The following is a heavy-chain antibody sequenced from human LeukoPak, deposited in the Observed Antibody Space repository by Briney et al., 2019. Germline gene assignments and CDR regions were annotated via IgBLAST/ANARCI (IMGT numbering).Heavy chain of an antibody. CDR2: IYYSGST. D-gene: IGHD5-18*01. Sequence: SETLSLTCTVSGGSISSYYWSWIRQPPGKGLEWIGYIYYSGSTNYNPSLKSRVTISVDTSKNQFSLKLSSVTAADTAVYYCARGGGYSYGQYFDYWGQGTLVTVS. V-gene: IGHV4-59*01. CDR3: ARGGGYSYGQYFDY. J-gene: IGHJ4*02. CDR1: GGSISSYY.